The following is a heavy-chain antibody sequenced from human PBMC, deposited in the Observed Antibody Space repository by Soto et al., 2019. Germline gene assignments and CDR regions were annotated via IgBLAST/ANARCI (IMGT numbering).Heavy chain of an antibody. V-gene: IGHV4-59*01. D-gene: IGHD3-10*01. J-gene: IGHJ4*02. CDR2: TYYTGYS. Sequence: SETLSLTCTVSGDFISTFYWSWIRQAPGKGLEHIGYTYYTGYSNYNPSLKSRVAMSLDASKNQFSLRLSSVTAADTAVYFCARGRRITMLRGLNRYFDYWCQGALVTVSS. CDR3: ARGRRITMLRGLNRYFDY. CDR1: GDFISTFY.